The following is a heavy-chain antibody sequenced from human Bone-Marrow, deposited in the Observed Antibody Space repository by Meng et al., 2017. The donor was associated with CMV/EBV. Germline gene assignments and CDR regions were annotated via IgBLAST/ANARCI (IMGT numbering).Heavy chain of an antibody. D-gene: IGHD6-13*01. Sequence: GSLRLSCTVSGGSISSYYWSWIRQPPGKGLEWIGEINHSGSTNYNPSLKSRVTISVDTSKNQFSLKLSSVTAADTAVYYCARSGYSSSWYGLWGQGTLVTVSS. CDR3: ARSGYSSSWYGL. J-gene: IGHJ4*02. V-gene: IGHV4-34*01. CDR1: GGSISSYY. CDR2: INHSGST.